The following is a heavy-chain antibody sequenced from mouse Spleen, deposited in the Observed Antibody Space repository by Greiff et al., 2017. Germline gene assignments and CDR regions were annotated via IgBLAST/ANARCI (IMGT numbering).Heavy chain of an antibody. CDR1: GFTFNTYA. Sequence: EVMLVESGGGLVQPTGSLKLSCAASGFTFNTYAMNWVRQAPGKGLEWVARIRSKSNNYATYYADSVKDRFTISRDDSQSMLYLQMNNLKTEDTAMYYCVSPGYDRLFAYWGQGTLVTVSA. CDR3: VSPGYDRLFAY. D-gene: IGHD2-2*01. J-gene: IGHJ3*01. V-gene: IGHV10-1*02. CDR2: IRSKSNNYAT.